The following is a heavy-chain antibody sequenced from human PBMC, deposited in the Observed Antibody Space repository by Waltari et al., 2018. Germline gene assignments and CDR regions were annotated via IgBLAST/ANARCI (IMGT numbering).Heavy chain of an antibody. CDR1: GYSISSGYY. Sequence: QVQLQESGPGLVKPSETLSLTCAVSGYSISSGYYWGWIRQPPGQGLAWIGSIYHSESTYYNPSLKSRVTISVDTSKNQFSLKLSSVTAADTAVYYCARDRSGRHYYFDYWGQGTLVTVSS. J-gene: IGHJ4*02. CDR2: IYHSEST. V-gene: IGHV4-38-2*02. CDR3: ARDRSGRHYYFDY.